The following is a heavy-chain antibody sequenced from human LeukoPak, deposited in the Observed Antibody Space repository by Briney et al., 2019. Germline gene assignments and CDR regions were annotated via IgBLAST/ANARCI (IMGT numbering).Heavy chain of an antibody. J-gene: IGHJ5*02. CDR1: GYTFTGYY. CDR3: GKKPRGIAGVGTAGLDP. V-gene: IGHV1-2*02. D-gene: IGHD6-13*01. Sequence: ASVKVSCKASGYTFTGYYMHWVRQAPGQGLEWMGWISPNSGGTNYAQKFQGRVTMTRDTSISTAYMELSRLRSDDTAVYYCGKKPRGIAGVGTAGLDPGARETRVPVP. CDR2: ISPNSGGT.